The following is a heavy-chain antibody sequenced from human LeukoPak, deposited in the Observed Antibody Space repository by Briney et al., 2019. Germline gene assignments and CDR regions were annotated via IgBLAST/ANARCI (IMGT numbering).Heavy chain of an antibody. D-gene: IGHD1-26*01. CDR3: ARDLVGATEGAFDI. V-gene: IGHV3-21*01. CDR1: GFTFSSYS. Sequence: GGSLRLSCAASGFTFSSYSMNWVRQAPGKGLEGVSSISSSSSYIYYADSVKGRFTIYRDNAKNSLYLQMNSLRAEDTAVYYCARDLVGATEGAFDIWGQGTMVTVSS. CDR2: ISSSSSYI. J-gene: IGHJ3*02.